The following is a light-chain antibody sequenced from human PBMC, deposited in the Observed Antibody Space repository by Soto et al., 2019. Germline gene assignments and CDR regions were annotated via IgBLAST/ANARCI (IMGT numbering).Light chain of an antibody. V-gene: IGKV3-15*01. CDR2: GAS. J-gene: IGKJ1*01. CDR3: QQYNDWPPWT. CDR1: QSVNSN. Sequence: EIVMTQSPATLSVSPGERATLSCRASQSVNSNLAWYQQKPGQGPRLLIYGASTRATGIPARFSDSGSGTEFTLTISSLQSEDFAVYYCQQYNDWPPWTFGQGTKVEIK.